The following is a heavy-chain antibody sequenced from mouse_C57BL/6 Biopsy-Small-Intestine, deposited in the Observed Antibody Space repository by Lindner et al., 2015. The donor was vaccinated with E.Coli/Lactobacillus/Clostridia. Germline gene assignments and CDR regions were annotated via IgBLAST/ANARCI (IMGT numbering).Heavy chain of an antibody. Sequence: VQLQESGGRLVQPKGSLKLSCAASGFTFNTYGMYWIRQAPGKGLEWVARIRTKSNKHATYYAESVKDRFTISRGDSQSMLYLQMNNLKTEDTAMYYCVGQFAYWGQGTLVTVSA. V-gene: IGHV10-1*02. CDR2: IRTKSNKHAT. CDR1: GFTFNTYG. J-gene: IGHJ3*01. CDR3: VGQFAY.